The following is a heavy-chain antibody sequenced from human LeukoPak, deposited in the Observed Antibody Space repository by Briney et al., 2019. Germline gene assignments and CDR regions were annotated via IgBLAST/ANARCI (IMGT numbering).Heavy chain of an antibody. J-gene: IGHJ4*02. CDR2: ISGNDGRT. Sequence: GGSLRLSCAASGFTFNNYAMNWVRQAPGEGLEWVSAISGNDGRTYYAGSVRGRFTISRDNSKKTVYLQMNSLRAEDTAVYYCAKDVGKWESLHFFDYWGQGTLVTVSS. D-gene: IGHD1-26*01. CDR1: GFTFNNYA. V-gene: IGHV3-23*01. CDR3: AKDVGKWESLHFFDY.